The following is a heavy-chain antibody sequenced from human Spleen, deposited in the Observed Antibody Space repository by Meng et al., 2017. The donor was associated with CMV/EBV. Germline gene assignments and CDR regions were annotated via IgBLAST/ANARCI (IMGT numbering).Heavy chain of an antibody. D-gene: IGHD2-15*01. CDR2: IYTSGNT. CDR3: AREAGYCSGASCRAYYYYALDV. CDR1: GGSISSYY. V-gene: IGHV4-4*07. J-gene: IGHJ6*02. Sequence: SETLSLTCTVSGGSISSYYWSWIRQPAGKGLEWIGRIYTSGNTNYNPSLKSRVTILVDTSKNQFSLKLKSVTAADTAVYYCAREAGYCSGASCRAYYYYALDVWGQGTTVTVSS.